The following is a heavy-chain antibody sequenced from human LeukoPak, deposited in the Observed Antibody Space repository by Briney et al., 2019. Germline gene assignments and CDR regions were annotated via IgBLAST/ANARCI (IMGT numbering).Heavy chain of an antibody. J-gene: IGHJ4*02. CDR3: ARDLGTVTTDY. V-gene: IGHV1-18*04. Sequence: ASVKVSCKASGYTLTGYYMHWLRQAPGQGLEWMGWISAYNGNTNYAQKLQGRVTMTTDTSTSTAYMELRSLRSDDTAVYYCARDLGTVTTDYWGQGTLVTVSS. CDR1: GYTLTGYY. D-gene: IGHD4-17*01. CDR2: ISAYNGNT.